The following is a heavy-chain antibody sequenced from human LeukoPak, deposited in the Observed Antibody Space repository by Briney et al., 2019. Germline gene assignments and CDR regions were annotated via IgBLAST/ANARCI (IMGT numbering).Heavy chain of an antibody. J-gene: IGHJ4*02. Sequence: SGTLSLTCTVSGGSISSYYWSWIRQPPGKGLERIGYICYSGSTNYNPSLKSRVTISVDTSKNQFSLKLSSVTAADTAVYYCAGHIVVVPAAINYWGQGTLVTVSS. D-gene: IGHD2-2*01. CDR2: ICYSGST. CDR3: AGHIVVVPAAINY. CDR1: GGSISSYY. V-gene: IGHV4-59*08.